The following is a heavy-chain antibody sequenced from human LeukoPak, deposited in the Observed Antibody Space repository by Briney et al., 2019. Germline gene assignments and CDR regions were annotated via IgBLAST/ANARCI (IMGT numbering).Heavy chain of an antibody. Sequence: SETLSLTCAVYGESFSGYYWSWIRQPPGKGQTWIGEINHRGSINYNPSLKSRVTISLDTSKSQFSLKLSSVTAADAAVYYCARGKYDSGGYYLDYWGQGTLVTVSS. CDR1: GESFSGYY. V-gene: IGHV4-34*01. D-gene: IGHD3-22*01. CDR3: ARGKYDSGGYYLDY. J-gene: IGHJ4*02. CDR2: INHRGSI.